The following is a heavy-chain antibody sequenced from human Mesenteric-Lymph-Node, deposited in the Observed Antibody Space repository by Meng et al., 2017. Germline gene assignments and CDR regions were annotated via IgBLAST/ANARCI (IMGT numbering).Heavy chain of an antibody. J-gene: IGHJ4*02. CDR2: IYHSGST. CDR3: ARGGGCSSSSCDLDY. Sequence: QVPGHARLXPSGTLSLTXAHSDDSISIPHWWTCVRQPPGKGLEWIGEIYHSGSTNYNPSLKSRVTISVDKSKNQFSLKLSSVTAADTAMYYCARGGGCSSSSCDLDYWGQGVLVTVAS. D-gene: IGHD2-2*01. CDR1: DDSISIPHW. V-gene: IGHV4-4*02.